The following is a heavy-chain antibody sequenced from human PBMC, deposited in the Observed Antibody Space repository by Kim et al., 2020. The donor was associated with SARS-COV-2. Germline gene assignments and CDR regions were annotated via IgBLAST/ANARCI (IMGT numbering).Heavy chain of an antibody. CDR3: AKSPHSSSLWGPNYYYYYMDV. V-gene: IGHV3-23*01. J-gene: IGHJ6*03. Sequence: GGSLRLSCAASGFTFSSYAMSWVRQAPGKGLEWVSAISGSGGSTYYADSVKGRFTISRDNSKNTLYLQMNSLRAEDTAVYYCAKSPHSSSLWGPNYYYYYMDVWGKGTTVTVSS. D-gene: IGHD6-6*01. CDR1: GFTFSSYA. CDR2: ISGSGGST.